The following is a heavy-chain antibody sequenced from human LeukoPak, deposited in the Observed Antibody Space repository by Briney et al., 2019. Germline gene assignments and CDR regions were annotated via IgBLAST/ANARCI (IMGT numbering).Heavy chain of an antibody. D-gene: IGHD2-2*01. CDR2: ISSSSSYI. J-gene: IGHJ4*02. CDR1: GFTFSSYS. Sequence: PGGSLRLSCAASGFTFSSYSMNWVRQAPGKGLEWVSSISSSSSYIYYADSVKGRFTISRDNAKNSLYLQVNSLRAEDTVVYYCARDYSPAAIAGDYYFDYWGQGTLVTVSS. CDR3: ARDYSPAAIAGDYYFDY. V-gene: IGHV3-21*01.